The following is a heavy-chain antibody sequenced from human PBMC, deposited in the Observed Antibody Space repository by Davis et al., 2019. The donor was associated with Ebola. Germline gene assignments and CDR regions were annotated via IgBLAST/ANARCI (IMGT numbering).Heavy chain of an antibody. D-gene: IGHD5-18*01. CDR2: ISSSSSYI. CDR3: ARGLDYTAIAGSDY. J-gene: IGHJ4*02. CDR1: GFTFSSYS. V-gene: IGHV3-21*01. Sequence: GGSLRFSCAASGFTFSSYSMNWVRQAPGKGLEWVSSISSSSSYIYYADSVKGRFTISRDNAKNSLYLQMNSLRAEDTAVYYCARGLDYTAIAGSDYWGQGTLVTVSS.